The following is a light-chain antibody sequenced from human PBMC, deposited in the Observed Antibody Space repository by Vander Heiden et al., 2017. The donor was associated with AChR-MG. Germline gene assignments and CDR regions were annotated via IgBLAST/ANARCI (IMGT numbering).Light chain of an antibody. Sequence: DIQMTQSPSTLSASVGDRVTITCRASQSISNWLAWYQQKPGKPPKLLIHDASRLERGVPSRFSGSGSGTEFTLTISSLQPDDFANYFCQQDNSYYTFGQRTKVEIK. CDR3: QQDNSYYT. CDR1: QSISNW. J-gene: IGKJ2*01. V-gene: IGKV1-5*01. CDR2: DAS.